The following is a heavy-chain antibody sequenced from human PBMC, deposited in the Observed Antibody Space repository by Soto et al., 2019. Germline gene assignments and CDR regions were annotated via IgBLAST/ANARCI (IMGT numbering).Heavy chain of an antibody. J-gene: IGHJ4*02. CDR2: IIPIFGTA. Sequence: SVKFSCKASGGTFSSYAISWVRQAPGQGLEWMGGIIPIFGTANYAQKFQGRVTVTADESTSTAYMELSSLRSEDTAVYYCASGYSYGGVDWGQGTLVTVSS. CDR3: ASGYSYGGVD. V-gene: IGHV1-69*13. D-gene: IGHD5-18*01. CDR1: GGTFSSYA.